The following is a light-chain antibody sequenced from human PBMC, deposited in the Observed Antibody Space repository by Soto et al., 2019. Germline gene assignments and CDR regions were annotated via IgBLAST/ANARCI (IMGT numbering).Light chain of an antibody. CDR2: NND. J-gene: IGLJ3*02. CDR1: NSNIGSNT. V-gene: IGLV1-44*01. CDR3: AAWDGSLNGWV. Sequence: QSVLTQAPSASGTPGQRVTISCSGSNSNIGSNTVSWYQQVPGTAPKVLIYNNDQRPSGVPDRLSGSKSGTSASLAIDGLQSEDEADYYCAAWDGSLNGWVFGGGTQLTVL.